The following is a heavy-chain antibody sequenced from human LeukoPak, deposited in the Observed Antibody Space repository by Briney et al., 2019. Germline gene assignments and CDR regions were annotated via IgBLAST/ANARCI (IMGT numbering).Heavy chain of an antibody. Sequence: GRSLRLSCAASGFTFSSYGMHWVRQAPGKGLEYVSATGSNGGSTYYADSVKGRFTISRDNSKNTLYLQMSSLRAEDTAVYYCVKGYCSSTSCYGDYWGQGALVTVSS. CDR3: VKGYCSSTSCYGDY. V-gene: IGHV3-64D*09. J-gene: IGHJ4*02. D-gene: IGHD2-2*01. CDR2: TGSNGGST. CDR1: GFTFSSYG.